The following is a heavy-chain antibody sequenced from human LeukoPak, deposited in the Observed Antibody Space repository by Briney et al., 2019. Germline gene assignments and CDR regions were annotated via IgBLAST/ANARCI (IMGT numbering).Heavy chain of an antibody. CDR2: IYHDGNT. CDR3: ARDPHVDNSFGTNTGLRDF. CDR1: GGSISSSPW. D-gene: IGHD1-14*01. Sequence: PSGTLSLTCAVSGGSISSSPWCSWVRHPPGKMLEWIGTIYHDGNTDYDPSLKSRVTISIDKPKNQLSLKLTSVTAADTAVYYCARDPHVDNSFGTNTGLRDFWGQGTLVTVSS. V-gene: IGHV4-4*02. J-gene: IGHJ4*02.